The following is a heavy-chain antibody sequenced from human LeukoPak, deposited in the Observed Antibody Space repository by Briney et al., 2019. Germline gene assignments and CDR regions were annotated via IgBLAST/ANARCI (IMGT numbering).Heavy chain of an antibody. CDR3: AREAGTDSGSYYFDY. D-gene: IGHD1-26*01. CDR1: GYTFTSYD. Sequence: ASVKVPCKASGYTFTSYDINWVRQATGQGLEWMGWISAYNGNTNYAQNLQGRVSMTTDTSTSTAYMELRSLISDDTAVYYCAREAGTDSGSYYFDYWGQGTLVTVSS. J-gene: IGHJ4*02. V-gene: IGHV1-18*01. CDR2: ISAYNGNT.